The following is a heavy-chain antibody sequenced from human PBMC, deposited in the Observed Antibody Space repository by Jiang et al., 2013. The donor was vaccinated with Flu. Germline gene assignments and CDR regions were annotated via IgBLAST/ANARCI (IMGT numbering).Heavy chain of an antibody. J-gene: IGHJ4*02. CDR1: GGSISNFY. D-gene: IGHD6-19*01. Sequence: GSGLVKPSETLSLTCTVSGGSISNFYWSWIRQPPEKALEWIGYVHHSGNSRSNPSLKSRVTISVDTSKNQFYLRLTSVTAADTAMYYCARGSRHSGWYGWGQGILVTVSS. V-gene: IGHV4-59*01. CDR3: ARGSRHSGWYG. CDR2: VHHSGNS.